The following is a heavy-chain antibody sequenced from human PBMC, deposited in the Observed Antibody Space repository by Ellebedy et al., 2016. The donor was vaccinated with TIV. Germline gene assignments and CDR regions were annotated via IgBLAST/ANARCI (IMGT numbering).Heavy chain of an antibody. CDR3: ATSAVGHSHGYYFDY. Sequence: GESLMISCTVSGFTFSSYPIHWVRLAPGKGLEWVTLISYDGTTKYNADSVKGRFTISRDNSKNTVYLQMNSLRAEDTALYYCATSAVGHSHGYYFDYWGQGTLVTVSA. D-gene: IGHD3-22*01. CDR1: GFTFSSYP. J-gene: IGHJ4*02. CDR2: ISYDGTTK. V-gene: IGHV3-30-3*01.